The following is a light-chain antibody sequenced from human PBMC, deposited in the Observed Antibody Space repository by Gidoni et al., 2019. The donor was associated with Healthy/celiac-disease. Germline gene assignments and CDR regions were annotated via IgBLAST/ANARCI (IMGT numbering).Light chain of an antibody. Sequence: EIVMTQSPATLSVSPGERATLSCRASQSVSSNLAWYQQKPGQAPRLLIYGASTRATGIPARFSGSGSGTEFTLTISSLQSEDFAVYYCQQYNNLPPTFXXXTKVEIK. CDR1: QSVSSN. CDR2: GAS. V-gene: IGKV3-15*01. CDR3: QQYNNLPPT. J-gene: IGKJ1*01.